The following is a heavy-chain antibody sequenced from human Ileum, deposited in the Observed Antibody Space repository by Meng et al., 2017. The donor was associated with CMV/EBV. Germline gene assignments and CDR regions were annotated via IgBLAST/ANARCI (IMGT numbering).Heavy chain of an antibody. J-gene: IGHJ5*02. CDR3: VPYSGSSFRFDP. CDR1: GYTLTGYY. V-gene: IGHV1-2*02. CDR2: INPNSGGT. Sequence: ASVKVSCKASGYTLTGYYMHWVRQAPGQGLEWMGWINPNSGGTNYAQKFQGRVTMTRDTSISTAYMELNSLRSDDTAVYYWVPYSGSSFRFDPWGQGTQVTVSS. D-gene: IGHD5-12*01.